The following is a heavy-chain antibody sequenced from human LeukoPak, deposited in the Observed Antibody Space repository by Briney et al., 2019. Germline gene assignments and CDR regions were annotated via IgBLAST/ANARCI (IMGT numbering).Heavy chain of an antibody. CDR1: GFTFRSYG. J-gene: IGHJ5*02. CDR3: ARWDAHYYEGDNWFEP. D-gene: IGHD3-16*01. Sequence: GGSLRLSCAASGFTFRSYGMHWVRQAPGKGLEWVAFIRYDGNNKYYADSVKGRFTISRDNSKNTVYLQMNSLRAEDTAMYYCARWDAHYYEGDNWFEPWGQGTLVTVSS. V-gene: IGHV3-30*02. CDR2: IRYDGNNK.